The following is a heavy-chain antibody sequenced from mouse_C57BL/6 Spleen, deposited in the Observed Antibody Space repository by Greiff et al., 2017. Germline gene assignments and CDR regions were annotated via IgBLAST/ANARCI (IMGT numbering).Heavy chain of an antibody. CDR2: IDPSDVYT. V-gene: IGHV1-69*01. J-gene: IGHJ3*01. CDR1: GYTFTSTW. CDR3: ARYEYYDYDGWFAY. D-gene: IGHD2-4*01. Sequence: VQLHQPGAELVMPGASVKFSCKASGYTFTSTWRHWLKQRPGQGLRRMGGIDPSDVYTNYNQKFKGKSTLTVDKSSSTAYMQLSSLTSEDSAVYYCARYEYYDYDGWFAYWGQGTLVTVSA.